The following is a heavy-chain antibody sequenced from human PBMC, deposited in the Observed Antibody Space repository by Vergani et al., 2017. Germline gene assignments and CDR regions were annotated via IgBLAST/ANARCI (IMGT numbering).Heavy chain of an antibody. V-gene: IGHV4-59*11. Sequence: QVQLQESGPGLVKPSETLSLTCTVSGGSISSHYWSWIRQPPGKGLEWIGYIYYSGSTNYNTSLKSRVTISVDTSKNPFSLKQSSVTAADTAVYYCARENIGIRYELGIDYWGQGTLVTVSS. CDR3: ARENIGIRYELGIDY. D-gene: IGHD2/OR15-2a*01. J-gene: IGHJ4*02. CDR1: GGSISSHY. CDR2: IYYSGST.